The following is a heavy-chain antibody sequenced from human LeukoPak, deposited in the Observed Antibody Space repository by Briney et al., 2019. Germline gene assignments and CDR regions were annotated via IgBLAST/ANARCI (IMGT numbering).Heavy chain of an antibody. CDR2: IYYSGST. Sequence: ASETLSLTCTVSGGSISSSSYYWGWIRQPPGKGLEWIGSIYYSGSTYYNPSLKSRVTISVDTSKNQFSLKLSSVTAADTAVYYCARNRVTPYSSSSGAFDYWGQGTLVTVSS. CDR3: ARNRVTPYSSSSGAFDY. CDR1: GGSISSSSYY. D-gene: IGHD6-6*01. J-gene: IGHJ4*02. V-gene: IGHV4-39*01.